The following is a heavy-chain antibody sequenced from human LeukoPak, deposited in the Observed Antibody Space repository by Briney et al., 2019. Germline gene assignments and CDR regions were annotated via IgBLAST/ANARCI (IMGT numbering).Heavy chain of an antibody. D-gene: IGHD4-17*01. Sequence: PGGSLRLSCAASGFTFSSYSMNWVRQAPGKGLEWVSYISSSSSTIYYADSVKGRFTISRDNSKNTLYLQTSSLRAEDTAVYYCAKKEGPYGDTFFDYWGQGTLVTVSS. J-gene: IGHJ4*02. CDR2: ISSSSSTI. V-gene: IGHV3-48*01. CDR1: GFTFSSYS. CDR3: AKKEGPYGDTFFDY.